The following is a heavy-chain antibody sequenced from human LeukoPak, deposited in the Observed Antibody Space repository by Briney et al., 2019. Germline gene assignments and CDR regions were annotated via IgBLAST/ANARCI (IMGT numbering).Heavy chain of an antibody. Sequence: GESLKISCKGSGYSFSNYWIAWVRQMPGKGLEWMGIIYPGDSDTRYSPSFQGQVSISADKSISTAYLQWSSLKASDTAMYYCARGLYYYDSSGSDYWGQGTLVTVSS. J-gene: IGHJ4*02. D-gene: IGHD3-22*01. CDR2: IYPGDSDT. CDR1: GYSFSNYW. V-gene: IGHV5-51*01. CDR3: ARGLYYYDSSGSDY.